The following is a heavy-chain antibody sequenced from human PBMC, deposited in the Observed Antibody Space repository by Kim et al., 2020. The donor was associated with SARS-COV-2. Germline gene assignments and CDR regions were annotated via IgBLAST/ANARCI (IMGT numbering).Heavy chain of an antibody. Sequence: SETLSLTCAVYGGSFSGYHWSWIRQPPRKGLEWIGEINHSGSFNYNTSLKSRVTISIDTSKNQFSLKLTSVTAADTAFYYCARGRAGVVPAPILGIGPLYDYFIMDVGGHGTSVTVSS. CDR3: ARGRAGVVPAPILGIGPLYDYFIMDV. CDR1: GGSFSGYH. CDR2: INHSGSF. V-gene: IGHV4-34*01. J-gene: IGHJ6*02. D-gene: IGHD2-2*02.